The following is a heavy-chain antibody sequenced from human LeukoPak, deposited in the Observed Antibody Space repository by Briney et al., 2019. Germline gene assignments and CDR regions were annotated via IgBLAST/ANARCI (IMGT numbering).Heavy chain of an antibody. Sequence: SETLSLTCAVYGGSFSGYYWSWIRQPPGKGLEWIGEINHSGSTNYNPSLKSRVTISVDTSKNQFSLKLSSVTAADTAVYYCARLKGAGGYSYYFDYWGQGTLVTVSS. D-gene: IGHD3-10*01. CDR2: INHSGST. V-gene: IGHV4-34*01. CDR1: GGSFSGYY. CDR3: ARLKGAGGYSYYFDY. J-gene: IGHJ4*02.